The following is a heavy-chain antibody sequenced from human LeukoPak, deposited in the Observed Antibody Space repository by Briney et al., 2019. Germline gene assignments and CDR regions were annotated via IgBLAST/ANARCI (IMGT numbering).Heavy chain of an antibody. CDR1: GYTFTSHG. CDR2: ISVYNGNT. CDR3: ARDSRGSSGWYDYLDY. D-gene: IGHD6-19*01. V-gene: IGHV1-18*01. Sequence: ASVNVSCKASGYTFTSHGISWVRQAPGQGLEWMGWISVYNGNTNYAQNLQGRVTMTTDTSTSTAYMELRSLRSDDTAVYYCARDSRGSSGWYDYLDYWGQGTLVTVSS. J-gene: IGHJ4*02.